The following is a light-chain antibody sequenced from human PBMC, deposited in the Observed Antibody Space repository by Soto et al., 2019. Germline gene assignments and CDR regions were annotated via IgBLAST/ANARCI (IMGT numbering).Light chain of an antibody. Sequence: QSVLTQPPSVSGAPGQRVTISCTGSSSNIGAGYDVHWYQQLPGTAPKLLIYGNSNRPSGVPDRFSGSKSGTSASLAITGLQAEDEADYYCQSYDSSLSRSVFGTGPKVTVL. CDR2: GNS. J-gene: IGLJ1*01. CDR3: QSYDSSLSRSV. V-gene: IGLV1-40*01. CDR1: SSNIGAGYD.